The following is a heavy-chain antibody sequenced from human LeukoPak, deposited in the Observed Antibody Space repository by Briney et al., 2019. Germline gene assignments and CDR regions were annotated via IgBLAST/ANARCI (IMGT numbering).Heavy chain of an antibody. J-gene: IGHJ3*02. Sequence: GGSLRLSCAASGITFSNYWMHWVRQAPGKGLVWVSRINTDGSATSYADSVKGRFTISRDNAKNTLYLQMNSLRGEDTAVYYCARVEMSPDAYDIWGQGTMVTVSS. D-gene: IGHD5-24*01. CDR1: GITFSNYW. CDR2: INTDGSAT. V-gene: IGHV3-74*01. CDR3: ARVEMSPDAYDI.